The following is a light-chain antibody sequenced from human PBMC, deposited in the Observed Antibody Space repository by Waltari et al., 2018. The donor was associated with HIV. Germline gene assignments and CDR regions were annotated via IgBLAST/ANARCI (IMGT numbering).Light chain of an antibody. CDR1: SPNIGNNF. V-gene: IGLV1-51*01. CDR2: DNN. Sequence: QSVLTQPPSVSAAPRQKVTISCSGTSPNIGNNFVSWYQQLPGTAPKLLIYDNNKRPSGIPDRFTGSKSGTSATLGITGRQTGDEADYFCATWDRSLSRVIFGGGTRLTVL. CDR3: ATWDRSLSRVI. J-gene: IGLJ2*01.